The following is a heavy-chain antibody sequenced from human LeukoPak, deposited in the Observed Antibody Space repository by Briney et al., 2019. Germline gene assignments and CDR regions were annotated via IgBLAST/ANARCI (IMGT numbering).Heavy chain of an antibody. Sequence: GGSLRLSCAASGFTFSSYSMNWVRQAPGKGLEWVSSISSSSSYIYYADSVKGRFTISRDNSKNTLYLQMNSLRAEDTAVYYCAKVRDTFGLYYYVDVWGKGTTVIVSS. J-gene: IGHJ6*03. CDR1: GFTFSSYS. D-gene: IGHD3-16*02. CDR3: AKVRDTFGLYYYVDV. CDR2: ISSSSSYI. V-gene: IGHV3-21*01.